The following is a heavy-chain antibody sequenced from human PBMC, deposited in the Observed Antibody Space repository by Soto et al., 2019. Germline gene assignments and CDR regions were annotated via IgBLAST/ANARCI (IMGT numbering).Heavy chain of an antibody. CDR2: ISTYNANT. D-gene: IGHD2-2*01. J-gene: IGHJ4*02. CDR1: GYIFSNYG. Sequence: ASVKVSCKASGYIFSNYGISWVRQAPGQGLEWMGWISTYNANTYYAQNFQGRVTMTTDTSTSTAYMELRSLRSDDTAVFYCARERDGTSRSSAEAFDYWGQGTLVTVSS. V-gene: IGHV1-18*01. CDR3: ARERDGTSRSSAEAFDY.